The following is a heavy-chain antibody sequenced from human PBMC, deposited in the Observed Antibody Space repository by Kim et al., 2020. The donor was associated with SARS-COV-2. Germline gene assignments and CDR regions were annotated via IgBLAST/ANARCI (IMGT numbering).Heavy chain of an antibody. J-gene: IGHJ4*02. Sequence: PSLKSRVTISVDTSKNQFSLKLSSVTAADTAVYYCARLALYSSSWYRYYWGQGTLVTVSS. CDR3: ARLALYSSSWYRYY. V-gene: IGHV4-39*01. D-gene: IGHD6-13*01.